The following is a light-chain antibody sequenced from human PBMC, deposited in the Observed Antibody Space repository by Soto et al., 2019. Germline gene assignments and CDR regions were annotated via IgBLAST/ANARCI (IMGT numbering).Light chain of an antibody. CDR3: QQYNNRPPWT. CDR1: QSVCSN. CDR2: GAS. J-gene: IGKJ1*01. V-gene: IGKV3-15*01. Sequence: IVMRQSPATLSVSPGERATLSCRASQSVCSNLAWYQQKPGQAPRLLIYGASTRATGVPDRFSASGSGTEFTLTISSLQSEDFALYYCQQYNNRPPWTFGQGTRVEVK.